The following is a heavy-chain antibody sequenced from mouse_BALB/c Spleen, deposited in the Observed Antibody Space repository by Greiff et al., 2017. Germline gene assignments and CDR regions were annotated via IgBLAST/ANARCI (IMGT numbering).Heavy chain of an antibody. D-gene: IGHD2-1*01. Sequence: QVQLQQPGAELVKPGASVKLSCKASGYTFISYWMYWVNQRPGQGLEWIGEINPSNGRTNYNEKFKSKATLTVDKSSSTAYMQLSSLTSEDSAVYYCARAGYYGNYFDDWGQGTTLTVSS. CDR1: GYTFISYW. V-gene: IGHV1S81*02. CDR2: INPSNGRT. CDR3: ARAGYYGNYFDD. J-gene: IGHJ2*01.